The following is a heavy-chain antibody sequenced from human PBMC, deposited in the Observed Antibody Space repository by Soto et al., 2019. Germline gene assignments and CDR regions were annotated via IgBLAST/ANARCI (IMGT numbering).Heavy chain of an antibody. CDR1: GFTFSSYG. CDR3: ARSSSSLNLYYYYGMDV. Sequence: GGSLRLSCAASGFTFSSYGMHWVRQAPGKGLEWVAVIWYDGSNKYYADSVKGRFTISRDNSKNTLYLQMNSLRAEDTAVYYCARSSSSLNLYYYYGMDVWGQGTTVTVSS. V-gene: IGHV3-33*01. J-gene: IGHJ6*02. D-gene: IGHD6-6*01. CDR2: IWYDGSNK.